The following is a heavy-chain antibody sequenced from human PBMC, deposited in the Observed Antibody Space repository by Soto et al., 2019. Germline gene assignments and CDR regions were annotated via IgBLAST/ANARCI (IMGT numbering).Heavy chain of an antibody. CDR2: INAGNGNT. V-gene: IGHV1-3*01. D-gene: IGHD2-15*01. CDR1: GYTFTSYA. J-gene: IGHJ4*02. Sequence: QVQLVQSGAEVKKPGASVKVSCKASGYTFTSYAMHWVRQAPGQRLEWMGWINAGNGNTKYSQKFQGRVTITRDPSASTASMALSSRRSEDTAVYCCARGPGGPDGPGDYWGQGTLVTVSS. CDR3: ARGPGGPDGPGDY.